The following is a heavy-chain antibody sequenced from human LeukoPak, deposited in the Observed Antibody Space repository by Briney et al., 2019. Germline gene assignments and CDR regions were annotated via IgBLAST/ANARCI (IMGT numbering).Heavy chain of an antibody. V-gene: IGHV5-51*01. CDR3: ARQSDYYGPVPN. Sequence: GASLKISCKGSGSIFTSYWIAWGRPLPGKGLECMGIIYPGDSDTRYSPSFKGQVTISADKSISTAYLQWSSLKASDTAMYYCARQSDYYGPVPNWGQGTLVTVSS. CDR2: IYPGDSDT. J-gene: IGHJ4*02. CDR1: GSIFTSYW. D-gene: IGHD3-10*01.